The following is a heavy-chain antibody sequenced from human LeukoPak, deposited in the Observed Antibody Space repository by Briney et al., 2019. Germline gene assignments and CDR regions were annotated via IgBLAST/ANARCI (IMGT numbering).Heavy chain of an antibody. V-gene: IGHV3-23*01. Sequence: PGGSLRLSCAASGFTFSNYAMSWVRQATGKGLEWVSGIIGSGGSAYYADSVKGRFTISRDNSKNTLYLQMNSLRAEDTAVYYCAKVRSSGWYYDYWGQGTLVTVSS. CDR2: IIGSGGSA. CDR3: AKVRSSGWYYDY. CDR1: GFTFSNYA. J-gene: IGHJ4*02. D-gene: IGHD6-19*01.